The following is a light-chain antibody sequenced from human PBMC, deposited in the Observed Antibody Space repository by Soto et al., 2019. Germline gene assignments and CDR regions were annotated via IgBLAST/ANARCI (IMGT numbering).Light chain of an antibody. CDR1: SSNIESNT. CDR3: PAWDDSLNGVV. V-gene: IGLV1-44*01. J-gene: IGLJ2*01. CDR2: SNN. Sequence: QSVLTQPPSASGTPGQRVTISCSGSSSNIESNTVNWYQQLPGTAPKLLIYSNNQRPSGLPDRFSGSKSGTSASLAISGLQSEEEADYYCPAWDDSLNGVVFGGGTKLTVL.